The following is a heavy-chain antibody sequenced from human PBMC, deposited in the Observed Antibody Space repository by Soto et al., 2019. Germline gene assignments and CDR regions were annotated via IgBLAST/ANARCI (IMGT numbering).Heavy chain of an antibody. V-gene: IGHV3-21*06. Sequence: PGGSLRLSCSASGFTFSDENMSWVRQVLGKGLEWVSGISGGGSYIFYADSVQGRFSISRDNPKNSLFLEMNSLRVEDTAVYYCARDSDCHSTSCFFPPHVWGQGTRVTVSS. CDR2: ISGGGSYI. J-gene: IGHJ6*02. D-gene: IGHD2-2*01. CDR3: ARDSDCHSTSCFFPPHV. CDR1: GFTFSDEN.